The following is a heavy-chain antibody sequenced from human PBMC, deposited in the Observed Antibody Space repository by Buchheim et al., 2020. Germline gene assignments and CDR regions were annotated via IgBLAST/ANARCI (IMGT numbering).Heavy chain of an antibody. J-gene: IGHJ4*02. CDR2: IIPILGIA. Sequence: QVQLVQSGAEVKKPGSSVKVSCKASGGTFSSYTICWVRQAPGQGLEWMGRIIPILGIANYAQKFQGRVTITADKSTSTAYMELSSLRSEDTAVYYCARDATYYYDSNLFDYWGQGTL. CDR3: ARDATYYYDSNLFDY. D-gene: IGHD3-22*01. V-gene: IGHV1-69*08. CDR1: GGTFSSYT.